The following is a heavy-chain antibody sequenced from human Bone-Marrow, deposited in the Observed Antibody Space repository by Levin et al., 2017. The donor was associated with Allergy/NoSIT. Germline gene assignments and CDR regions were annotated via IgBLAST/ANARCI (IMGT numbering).Heavy chain of an antibody. Sequence: GGSLRLSCAASGFTIDGYWMHWVRQAPGKGLLWVSLLKSDGSGTTYADSVKGRFTISRDNAKNTVHLQMNSLRPEDTAVYYCARDYNYAMDRWGQGTTVTVSS. CDR2: LKSDGSGT. CDR1: GFTIDGYW. CDR3: ARDYNYAMDR. J-gene: IGHJ6*02. D-gene: IGHD3-10*01. V-gene: IGHV3-74*01.